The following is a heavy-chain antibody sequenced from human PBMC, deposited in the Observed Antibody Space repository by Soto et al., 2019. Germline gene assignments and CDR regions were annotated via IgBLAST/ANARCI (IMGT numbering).Heavy chain of an antibody. J-gene: IGHJ4*02. CDR2: IYYSGST. CDR3: ARTGVRGTPLAYY. Sequence: TLSLTFTVSGGSISSGGYYWSLIRQHPGKGLEWIGYIYYSGSTYYNPSLKSRVTISVDTSKNQFSLKLSSVIAADTAMYYCARTGVRGTPLAYYWGQGTLVTVSS. D-gene: IGHD3-10*01. CDR1: GGSISSGGYY. V-gene: IGHV4-31*03.